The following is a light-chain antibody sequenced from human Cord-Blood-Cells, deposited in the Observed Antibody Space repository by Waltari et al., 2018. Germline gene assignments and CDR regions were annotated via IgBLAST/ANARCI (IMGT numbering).Light chain of an antibody. CDR2: GAS. V-gene: IGKV3-20*01. CDR1: KSVSSSY. CDR3: QQYGSSRWT. Sequence: EIVLTQSPGTLSLSPGERATLSCRASKSVSSSYLAWYQQKPGQAPRLLIYGASSRATGIPDRFSGSGSGTDFTLTISRLEPEDVAVYYCQQYGSSRWTFGQGTKVEIK. J-gene: IGKJ1*01.